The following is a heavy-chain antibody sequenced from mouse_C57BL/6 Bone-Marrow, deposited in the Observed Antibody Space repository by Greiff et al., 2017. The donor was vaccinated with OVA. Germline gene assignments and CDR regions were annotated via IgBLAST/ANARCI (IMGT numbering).Heavy chain of an antibody. CDR1: GYTFTSYC. CDR3: ARDGHYVGYGMDY. V-gene: IGHV1-55*01. CDR2: IYPGSGST. D-gene: IGHD2-3*01. J-gene: IGHJ4*01. Sequence: VQLQQPGAELVKPGASVKMSCKASGYTFTSYCIPWVKQRPGQGLEWIGDIYPGSGSTNYNEKFKSKATLTVDTSSSTAYMQLSSLTSEDSAVYYCARDGHYVGYGMDYWGQGNGITVSA.